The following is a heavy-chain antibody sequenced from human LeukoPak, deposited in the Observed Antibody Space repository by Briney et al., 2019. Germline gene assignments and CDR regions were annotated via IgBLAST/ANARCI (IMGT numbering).Heavy chain of an antibody. J-gene: IGHJ5*02. V-gene: IGHV4-31*03. Sequence: RASQTLSLTCTVSGGSISCGDYYWSWIRQHPGKGLEWIGYIYYSGSTYYNPSLKSRVTISVDTSKNQFSLKLSSVTAADTAVYYCARSPSYDFWSGYYRRYNWFDPWGQGTLVTVSS. CDR1: GGSISCGDYY. CDR3: ARSPSYDFWSGYYRRYNWFDP. D-gene: IGHD3-3*01. CDR2: IYYSGST.